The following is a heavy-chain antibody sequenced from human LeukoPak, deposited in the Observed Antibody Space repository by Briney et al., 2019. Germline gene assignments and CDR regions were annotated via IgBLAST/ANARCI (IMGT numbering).Heavy chain of an antibody. D-gene: IGHD3-22*01. CDR1: GFTFSNYA. Sequence: PGGSLGLSCAVSGFTFSNYAMSWVRQDPGKGLEWVSAISGSGLSTYYADSVKGRFTISRDNSKNTLYLQMNRLRAEDTAVYYCAKADSYDSSGYLDYWGQGTLVTVSS. J-gene: IGHJ4*02. CDR3: AKADSYDSSGYLDY. V-gene: IGHV3-23*01. CDR2: ISGSGLST.